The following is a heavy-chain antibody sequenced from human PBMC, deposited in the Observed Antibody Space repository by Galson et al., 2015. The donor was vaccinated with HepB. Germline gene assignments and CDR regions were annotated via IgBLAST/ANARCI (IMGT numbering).Heavy chain of an antibody. Sequence: SLRLSCAASGFTFSSYAMHWVRQAPGKGLEWVAVISYDGSNKYYADSVKGRFTISRDNSKNTLYLQMNSLRAEDTAVYYCARDGGRVRGVTLDYWGQGTLVTVSS. V-gene: IGHV3-30*04. CDR3: ARDGGRVRGVTLDY. D-gene: IGHD3-10*01. J-gene: IGHJ4*02. CDR2: ISYDGSNK. CDR1: GFTFSSYA.